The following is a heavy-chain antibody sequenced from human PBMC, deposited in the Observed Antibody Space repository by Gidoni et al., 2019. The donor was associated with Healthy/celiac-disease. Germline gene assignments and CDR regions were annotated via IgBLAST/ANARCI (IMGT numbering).Heavy chain of an antibody. CDR1: SDHY. CDR2: TRNKANSYPT. D-gene: IGHD3-22*01. CDR3: VREVPNYYDRRGRDACDI. J-gene: IGHJ3*02. Sequence: SDHYMDWVRQAPGKGLEWVGRTRNKANSYPTEYAAAVKGRFTISRDDSKNSLYRQMNRLKTEDTAVYYCVREVPNYYDRRGRDACDIWGQGTMVTVSS. V-gene: IGHV3-72*01.